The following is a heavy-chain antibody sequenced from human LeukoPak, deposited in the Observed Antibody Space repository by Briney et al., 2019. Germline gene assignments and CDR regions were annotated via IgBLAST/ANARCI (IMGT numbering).Heavy chain of an antibody. Sequence: KFQGRVTITRDTSASTAYMELSSLRSEDTAVYYCARALVVVPAAIAGWFDPWGQGTLVTVSS. CDR3: ARALVVVPAAIAGWFDP. D-gene: IGHD2-2*01. J-gene: IGHJ5*02. V-gene: IGHV1-3*01.